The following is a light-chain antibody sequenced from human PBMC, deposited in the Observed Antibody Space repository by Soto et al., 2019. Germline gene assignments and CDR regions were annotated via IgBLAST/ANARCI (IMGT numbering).Light chain of an antibody. CDR1: QTISSW. CDR2: KAS. V-gene: IGKV1-5*03. Sequence: DIQMTQSPSTLSGSVGDRVTITCRASQTISSWLAWYQQKPGKAPKLLIYKASTLKSGVTSRFSGSGSGTEFTLTISSLQPDDFETYYCQHYNSYSEAFGQGTKVDI. J-gene: IGKJ1*01. CDR3: QHYNSYSEA.